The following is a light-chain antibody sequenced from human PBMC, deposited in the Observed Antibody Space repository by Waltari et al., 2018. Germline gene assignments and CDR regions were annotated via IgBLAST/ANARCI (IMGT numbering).Light chain of an antibody. V-gene: IGLV2-14*01. Sequence: QSALTQPASVSGSPGQSITIPCTGTSSDVGSDNHVSWYQQHTGKAPKLMIYEVSSRPSGVSNRFSGSKSANTASLTISGLQAEDEADYYCSSSTSSSTLVFGTGTKVTVL. CDR2: EVS. CDR3: SSSTSSSTLV. CDR1: SSDVGSDNH. J-gene: IGLJ1*01.